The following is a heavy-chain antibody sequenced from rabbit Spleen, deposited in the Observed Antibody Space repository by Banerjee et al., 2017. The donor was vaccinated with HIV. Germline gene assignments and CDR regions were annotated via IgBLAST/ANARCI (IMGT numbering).Heavy chain of an antibody. J-gene: IGHJ2*01. Sequence: QSLEESGGDLVKPGASLTLTCTLSGFSLSKYTIIWVRQAPGEGLEWIGIINSDTTAYATWAKGRFTVSKTSTTVDLKITSPTTEDSATYFCARGDNYYTAFNPWGQGTLVTVS. CDR1: GFSLSKYT. CDR2: INSDTT. D-gene: IGHD8-1*01. CDR3: ARGDNYYTAFNP. V-gene: IGHV1S69*01.